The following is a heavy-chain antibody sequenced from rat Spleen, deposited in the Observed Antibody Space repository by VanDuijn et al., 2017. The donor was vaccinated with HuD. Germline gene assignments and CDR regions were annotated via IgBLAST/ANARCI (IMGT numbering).Heavy chain of an antibody. V-gene: IGHV5-20*01. J-gene: IGHJ2*01. CDR1: GFTFSDYD. CDR3: TRQYLRSFDY. CDR2: ISYDGSST. Sequence: EVQLVESGGGLVQPGRSLKLSCAASGFTFSDYDMAWVRQAPTKGLEWVASISYDGSSTYYRDSVKGRFTISRDNAKSTLYLQMDSLRSEDTATYYCTRQYLRSFDYWGQGVMVTVSS. D-gene: IGHD1-11*01.